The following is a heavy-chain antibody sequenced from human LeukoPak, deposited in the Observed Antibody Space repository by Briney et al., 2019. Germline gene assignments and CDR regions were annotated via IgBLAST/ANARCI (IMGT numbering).Heavy chain of an antibody. J-gene: IGHJ6*03. Sequence: GGPLRLSCVASGFTFGNYWMSWVRQAPGKGLEWVANINQDGSEKYYVDSVKGRFTISRDNSKNTLYLQMNSLRAEDTAVYYCAKSGGSSWYYYMDVWGKGTTVTVSS. CDR1: GFTFGNYW. CDR3: AKSGGSSWYYYMDV. V-gene: IGHV3-7*03. D-gene: IGHD6-13*01. CDR2: INQDGSEK.